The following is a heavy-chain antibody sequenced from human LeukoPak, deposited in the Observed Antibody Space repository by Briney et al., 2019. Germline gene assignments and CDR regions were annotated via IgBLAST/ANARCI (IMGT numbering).Heavy chain of an antibody. CDR1: GFTFSSYG. D-gene: IGHD6-19*01. J-gene: IGHJ5*02. CDR3: ARDRKAVAGTNVYSWFDP. Sequence: PGGSLRLSCAASGFTFSSYGMHWVRQAPGKGLEWVAVIWYDGSNKYYADSVKGRFTVSRDNSKNTLYLQMNSQRAEDTAVYYCARDRKAVAGTNVYSWFDPWGQGTLVTVSS. V-gene: IGHV3-33*01. CDR2: IWYDGSNK.